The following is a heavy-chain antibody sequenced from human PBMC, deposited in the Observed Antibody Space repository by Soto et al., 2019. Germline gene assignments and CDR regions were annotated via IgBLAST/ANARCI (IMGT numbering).Heavy chain of an antibody. Sequence: QVQLQESGPGLVKPSQTLSLTCTVSGGSISSVGYYWSWIRQHPGKGLEWIGYIYYSGSTYYNPSLKSRVTISVDTSKNQFSLKLSYVTAAVTAVYYCASDYDFWSGYYSAWGQGTLVTVSS. D-gene: IGHD3-3*01. J-gene: IGHJ5*02. V-gene: IGHV4-31*03. CDR3: ASDYDFWSGYYSA. CDR2: IYYSGST. CDR1: GGSISSVGYY.